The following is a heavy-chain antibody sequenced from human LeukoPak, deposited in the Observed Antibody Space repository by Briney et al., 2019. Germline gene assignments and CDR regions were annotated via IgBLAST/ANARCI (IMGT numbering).Heavy chain of an antibody. CDR1: GGSISSSSYY. CDR3: ARFEKGIAAASGLNPFDP. CDR2: IYYSGST. J-gene: IGHJ5*02. V-gene: IGHV4-39*07. Sequence: KPSETLSLTCTVSGGSISSSSYYWGWIRQPPGKGLEWIGSIYYSGSTYYNPSLKSRVTISVDTSKNQFSLKLSSVTAADTAVYYCARFEKGIAAASGLNPFDPWGQGTLVTVSS. D-gene: IGHD6-13*01.